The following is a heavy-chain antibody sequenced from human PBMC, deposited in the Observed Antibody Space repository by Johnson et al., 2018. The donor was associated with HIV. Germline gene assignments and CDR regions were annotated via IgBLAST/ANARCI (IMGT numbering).Heavy chain of an antibody. Sequence: QMQLVESGGGVVQPGRSLRLSCAGSGFTFSSYGMHWVRQAPGKGLEWVALISNDGSNKNYSASVQGRFTISRDNSKNTLYLQMNSLRAEDTAVYYCATSTASDAFDIWGQGTMVTVSS. D-gene: IGHD1-1*01. V-gene: IGHV3-30*03. J-gene: IGHJ3*02. CDR3: ATSTASDAFDI. CDR2: ISNDGSNK. CDR1: GFTFSSYG.